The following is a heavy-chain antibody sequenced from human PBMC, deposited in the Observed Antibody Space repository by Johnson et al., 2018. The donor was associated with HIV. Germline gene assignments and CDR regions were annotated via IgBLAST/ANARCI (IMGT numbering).Heavy chain of an antibody. CDR2: ISWNSGSI. Sequence: VQLVESGGGVVRPGGSLRLSCAASGFTFDDYAMHWVRQAPGKGLEWVSGISWNSGSIGYADSVKGRFTISRDNAKNSLDLQMNSLRAEDTALYYCAKVLDNCWSGYYHLNDAFDIWGQGTMVTVSS. V-gene: IGHV3-9*01. J-gene: IGHJ3*02. CDR3: AKVLDNCWSGYYHLNDAFDI. CDR1: GFTFDDYA. D-gene: IGHD3-3*01.